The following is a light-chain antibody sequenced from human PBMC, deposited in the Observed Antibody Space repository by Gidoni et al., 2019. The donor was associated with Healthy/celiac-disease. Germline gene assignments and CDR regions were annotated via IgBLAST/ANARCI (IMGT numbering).Light chain of an antibody. CDR3: QQRSNWPQT. CDR2: DAS. J-gene: IGKJ1*01. Sequence: EIVLTQSPATLSLSPGERATLSCSASQSVSSYLAWYQQKPGQAPRLLIYDASSGSGTDFTINISSLEPEDFAVYYCQQRSNWPQTFGQGTKVEIK. V-gene: IGKV3-11*01. CDR1: QSVSSY.